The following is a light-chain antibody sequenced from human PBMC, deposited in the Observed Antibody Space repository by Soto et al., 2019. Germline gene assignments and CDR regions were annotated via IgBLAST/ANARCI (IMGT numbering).Light chain of an antibody. Sequence: DIPMTQSPSSLSASVGDRVTISCRASQSISSYLHWFQQNPGKAPKLLIFAASRLQSGVPSRFSGSGSGTDFTLTISSLQPEDFAVYFCQQSYSFPWTFGQGTKVEVK. CDR3: QQSYSFPWT. CDR2: AAS. J-gene: IGKJ1*01. CDR1: QSISSY. V-gene: IGKV1-39*01.